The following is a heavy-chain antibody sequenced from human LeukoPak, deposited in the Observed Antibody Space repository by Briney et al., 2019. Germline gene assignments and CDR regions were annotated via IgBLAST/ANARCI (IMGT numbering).Heavy chain of an antibody. CDR3: ARNRGDPSYFDY. D-gene: IGHD4-17*01. V-gene: IGHV3-21*01. Sequence: GGSLRLSCTASGFTFNGYSMNWVRQAPGKGLEWVSSISTSSSYIYYADSVKGRFTISRNNPKNSLYLQMNSLRAEDTAVYYCARNRGDPSYFDYWGQGTLVAVSS. CDR1: GFTFNGYS. CDR2: ISTSSSYI. J-gene: IGHJ4*02.